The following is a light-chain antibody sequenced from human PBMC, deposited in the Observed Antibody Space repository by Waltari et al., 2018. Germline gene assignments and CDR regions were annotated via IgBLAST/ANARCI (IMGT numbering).Light chain of an antibody. CDR3: CSYAGSYTLV. J-gene: IGLJ3*02. CDR2: DVN. Sequence: QSALTQPRSVSGSPGQSVTISCTGTSSDVGRFNYVSWHQQHPGKAPKLMIYDVNKRPSGVPDRCSGSKSGNTASLTISGLQAEDEADYYCCSYAGSYTLVFGGGTKLTVL. V-gene: IGLV2-11*01. CDR1: SSDVGRFNY.